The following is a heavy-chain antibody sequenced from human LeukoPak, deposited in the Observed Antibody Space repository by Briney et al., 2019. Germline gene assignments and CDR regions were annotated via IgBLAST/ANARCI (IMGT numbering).Heavy chain of an antibody. J-gene: IGHJ4*02. Sequence: GGSLRLSCAASGFTFSSYGMHWVRQAPGKGLEWVAFIRYDGSNKYYADSVEGRFTISRDNSKNTLYLQMNSLRAEDTAVYYCANPDSSGYYGVDYWGQGTLVTVSS. D-gene: IGHD3-22*01. CDR3: ANPDSSGYYGVDY. CDR1: GFTFSSYG. CDR2: IRYDGSNK. V-gene: IGHV3-30*02.